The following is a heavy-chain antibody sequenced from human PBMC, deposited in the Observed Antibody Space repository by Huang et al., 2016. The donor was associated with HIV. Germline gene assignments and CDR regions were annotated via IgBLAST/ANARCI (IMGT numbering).Heavy chain of an antibody. J-gene: IGHJ4*02. CDR2: INREGSSA. Sequence: EVQLVESGGGLVQPGGSLRLSCAASGFTFSSYWMHWVRQAPGKGLGVVSRINREGSSAGYADSVKGRFTISRDNAKNTLYLQMNSLRAEDTAVYYCVRDPRIQSWLNYFDYWGQGTLVSVSS. D-gene: IGHD3-22*01. V-gene: IGHV3-74*01. CDR1: GFTFSSYW. CDR3: VRDPRIQSWLNYFDY.